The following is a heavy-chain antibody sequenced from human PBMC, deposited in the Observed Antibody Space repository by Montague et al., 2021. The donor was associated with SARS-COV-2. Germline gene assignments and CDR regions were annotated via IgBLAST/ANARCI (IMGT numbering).Heavy chain of an antibody. CDR3: ARSPDHYDFWSGYYYYYMDV. Sequence: ETLSLTCTVSGGSISSYYWSWIRQPPGKGLEWIGYIYYSGSTNYNPSLKSRVTISVDTSKNQFSLKLSSVTAADTAVYYCARSPDHYDFWSGYYYYYMDVGGKGTTVTVSS. D-gene: IGHD3-3*01. J-gene: IGHJ6*03. CDR1: GGSISSYY. V-gene: IGHV4-59*01. CDR2: IYYSGST.